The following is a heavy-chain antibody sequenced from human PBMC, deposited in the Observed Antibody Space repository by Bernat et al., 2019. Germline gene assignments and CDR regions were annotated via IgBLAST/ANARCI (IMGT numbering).Heavy chain of an antibody. CDR2: IYYSGST. V-gene: IGHV4-39*01. CDR1: GGSISSSSYY. Sequence: QLQLQESGPGLVKPSETLSLTCTVSGGSISSSSYYWGWIRQPPGKGLEWIGSIYYSGSTYYNPSLKSRVTISVDTAKNQFSLKLSSVTAADTAVYYCARHGNSVDFQHWGQGTLVTVSS. J-gene: IGHJ1*01. D-gene: IGHD4-23*01. CDR3: ARHGNSVDFQH.